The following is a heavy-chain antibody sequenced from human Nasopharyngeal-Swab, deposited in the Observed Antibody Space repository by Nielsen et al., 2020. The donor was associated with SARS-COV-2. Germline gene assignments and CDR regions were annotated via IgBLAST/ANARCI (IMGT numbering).Heavy chain of an antibody. V-gene: IGHV3-33*01. Sequence: GGSLRLSCAASGFTFSSYGMHWVRQAPGKGLEWVAVIWYDGSNKYYADSVKGRFTISRDNSKNTLYLQMNSLRAEDTAVYYCARDNLDYGDYNPEDYYYYYGMDVWGQGTTVTVSS. CDR1: GFTFSSYG. J-gene: IGHJ6*02. D-gene: IGHD4-17*01. CDR3: ARDNLDYGDYNPEDYYYYYGMDV. CDR2: IWYDGSNK.